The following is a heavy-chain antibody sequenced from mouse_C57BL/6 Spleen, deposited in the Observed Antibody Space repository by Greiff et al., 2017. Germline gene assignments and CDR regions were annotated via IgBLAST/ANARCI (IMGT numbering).Heavy chain of an antibody. CDR1: GYTFTSYW. CDR2: IDPSDSYT. J-gene: IGHJ2*01. D-gene: IGHD1-1*01. Sequence: QVQLQQPGAELVMPGASVKLSCKASGYTFTSYWMHWVKQRPGQGLEWIGEIDPSDSYTNYNQKFKGKSTLTVDKSSSTAYMQRSSLTSEDSAVYYCARFYGSRYYFDYWGQGTTLTVSS. CDR3: ARFYGSRYYFDY. V-gene: IGHV1-69*01.